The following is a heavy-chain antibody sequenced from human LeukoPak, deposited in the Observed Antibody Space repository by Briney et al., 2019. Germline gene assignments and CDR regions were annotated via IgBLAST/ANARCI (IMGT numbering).Heavy chain of an antibody. V-gene: IGHV4-31*03. J-gene: IGHJ4*02. CDR2: IHHSGST. Sequence: PSQTLSLTCTVSGASITTGGHYWSWLRQHPGKGLEWIGYIHHSGSTYYDPSLKRRVAISVDTSKNQFSLNLTSVTAADTAVYYCARVLNYYDSSGYYYYFDYWGQGTLVAVSS. CDR1: GASITTGGHY. CDR3: ARVLNYYDSSGYYYYFDY. D-gene: IGHD3-22*01.